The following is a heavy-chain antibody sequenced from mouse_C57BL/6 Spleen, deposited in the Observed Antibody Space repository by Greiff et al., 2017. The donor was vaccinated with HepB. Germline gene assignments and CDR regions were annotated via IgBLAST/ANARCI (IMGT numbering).Heavy chain of an antibody. CDR1: GFSLTSYG. D-gene: IGHD1-1*01. V-gene: IGHV2-2*01. Sequence: VKLVESGPGLVQPSQSLSITCTVSGFSLTSYGVHWVRQSPGKGLEWLGVIWSGGSTDYNAAFISRLSISKDNSKSLVFFKMNSLQADDTAIYYCARGDYGGWFAYWGQGTLVTVSA. CDR3: ARGDYGGWFAY. CDR2: IWSGGST. J-gene: IGHJ3*01.